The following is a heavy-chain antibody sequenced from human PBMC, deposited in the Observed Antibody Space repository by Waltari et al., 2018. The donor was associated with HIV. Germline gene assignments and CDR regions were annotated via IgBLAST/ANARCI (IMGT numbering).Heavy chain of an antibody. CDR1: GFTFSSYS. CDR2: ISSSSSYI. D-gene: IGHD3-22*01. Sequence: EVQLVESGGGLVKPGGSLRLSCAASGFTFSSYSMNWVRQAPGKGLEWVSAISSSSSYIYYADSVKGRLTISRDNAKNSLYLQMNSLRAEDTAVYYCARFDYDSKVDYWGQGTLVTVSS. V-gene: IGHV3-21*01. CDR3: ARFDYDSKVDY. J-gene: IGHJ4*02.